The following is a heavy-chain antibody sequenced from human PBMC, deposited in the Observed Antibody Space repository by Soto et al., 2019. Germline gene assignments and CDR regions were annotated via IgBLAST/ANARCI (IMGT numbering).Heavy chain of an antibody. J-gene: IGHJ4*02. CDR3: ARSLSTMVPDAD. D-gene: IGHD3-10*01. CDR2: ISDSGST. CDR1: GGSISSSSDY. V-gene: IGHV4-39*01. Sequence: QLQLQESGPGLVKPSETLSLTCTVSGGSISSSSDYWGWIRQPPGKGLEWIGSISDSGSTYYNPSLKSRVTISVDTSKNQFSLKLSSVTAADTAVYYCARSLSTMVPDADWGQGTLVTVSS.